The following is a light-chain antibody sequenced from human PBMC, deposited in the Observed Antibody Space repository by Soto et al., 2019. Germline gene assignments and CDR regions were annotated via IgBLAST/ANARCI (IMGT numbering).Light chain of an antibody. CDR2: GAS. CDR3: QQYNNWPT. J-gene: IGKJ3*01. V-gene: IGKV3-15*01. CDR1: QSVSSN. Sequence: EIVMTQSPATLSVSPGERATLSCRASQSVSSNLAWYQQKPGQAPRLLIYGASTRATGISARFSGSGSGTDFTLTLSSLKSEDFAVYYCQQYNNWPTFGPGTKVDIK.